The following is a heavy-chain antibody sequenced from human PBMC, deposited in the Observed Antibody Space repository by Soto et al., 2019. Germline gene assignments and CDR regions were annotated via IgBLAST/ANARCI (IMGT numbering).Heavy chain of an antibody. CDR1: GFTFSSYE. CDR3: AAETPKHYYYGMDV. V-gene: IGHV3-48*03. CDR2: ISSSGSTI. Sequence: VGSLRLSCAASGFTFSSYEMNWVRQAPGKGLEWVSYISSSGSTIYYADSVKGRFTISRDNAKNSLYLQMNSLRAEDTAVYYRAAETPKHYYYGMDVWGQGTTVTGSS. J-gene: IGHJ6*02.